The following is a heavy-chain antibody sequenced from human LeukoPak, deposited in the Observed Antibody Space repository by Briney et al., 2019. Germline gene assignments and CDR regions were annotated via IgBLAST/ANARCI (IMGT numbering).Heavy chain of an antibody. D-gene: IGHD2/OR15-2a*01. J-gene: IGHJ6*02. CDR2: IYYSGSI. CDR1: GGSISTYY. Sequence: SETLSLTCTVSGGSISTYYWSWIRQPPGKGLEWIGYIYYSGSINYSPSLKNRVTISVDTSKNQFSLKLSSVTAADTAVYYCARRLRAFGYYYHAMDVWGQGTTVTVSS. CDR3: ARRLRAFGYYYHAMDV. V-gene: IGHV4-59*08.